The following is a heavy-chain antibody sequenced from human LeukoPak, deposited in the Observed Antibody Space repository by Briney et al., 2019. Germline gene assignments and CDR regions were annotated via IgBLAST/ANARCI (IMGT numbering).Heavy chain of an antibody. CDR3: ARHDYGDYAGFDI. J-gene: IGHJ3*02. V-gene: IGHV4-38-2*01. CDR1: GYSISSGYY. Sequence: SETLSLTCAVSGYSISSGYYWGWIRQPPGKGLEWIGSIYHSGSTYYNPSLKSRVTISVDTSKNQFSLKLRSVTAADPAVYYCARHDYGDYAGFDIWGQGTMVTVSS. CDR2: IYHSGST. D-gene: IGHD4-17*01.